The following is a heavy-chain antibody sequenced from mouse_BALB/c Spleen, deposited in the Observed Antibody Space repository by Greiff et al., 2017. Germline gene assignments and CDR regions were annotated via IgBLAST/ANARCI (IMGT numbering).Heavy chain of an antibody. CDR2: ISTYYGDA. Sequence: VKLQESGAELVRPGVSVKISCKGSGYTFTDYAMHWVKQSHAKSLEWIGVISTYYGDASYNQKFKGKATMTVDKSSSTAYMELARLTSEDSAIYYCARKGITTASFAYWGQGTLVTVSA. J-gene: IGHJ3*01. D-gene: IGHD1-1*01. CDR1: GYTFTDYA. CDR3: ARKGITTASFAY. V-gene: IGHV1S137*01.